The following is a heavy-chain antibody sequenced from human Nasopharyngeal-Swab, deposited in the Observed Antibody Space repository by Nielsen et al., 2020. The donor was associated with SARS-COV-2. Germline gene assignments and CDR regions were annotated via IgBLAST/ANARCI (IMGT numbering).Heavy chain of an antibody. D-gene: IGHD4-17*01. CDR1: GYSFINYW. CDR2: IYPGDSDT. CDR3: ARQVYGDYDHAFDI. J-gene: IGHJ3*02. V-gene: IGHV5-51*01. Sequence: GESLKISCKASGYSFINYWIGWVRQMHGKGLEWMGIIYPGDSDTRYSPSFQGQVTISADKSISTAYLQWSSLKASDTAMYYCARQVYGDYDHAFDIWGQGTMVTVSS.